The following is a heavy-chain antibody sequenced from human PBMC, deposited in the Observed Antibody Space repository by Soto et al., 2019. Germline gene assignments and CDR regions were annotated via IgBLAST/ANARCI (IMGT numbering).Heavy chain of an antibody. CDR2: IYYSGST. Sequence: SETLSLTCTVSGGSISSYYWSWIRQPPGKGLEWIGYIYYSGSTNYNPSLKSRVTISVDTSKNQFSLKLSSVTAADTAVYYCARVLPPYYDILTGYYGLDPWGQGTLVTVSS. CDR1: GGSISSYY. J-gene: IGHJ5*02. CDR3: ARVLPPYYDILTGYYGLDP. V-gene: IGHV4-59*01. D-gene: IGHD3-9*01.